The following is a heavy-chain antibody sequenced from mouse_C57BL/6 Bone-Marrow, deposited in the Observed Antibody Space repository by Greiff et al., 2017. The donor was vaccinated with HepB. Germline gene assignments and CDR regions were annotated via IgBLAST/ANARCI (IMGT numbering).Heavy chain of an antibody. CDR2: IRLKSDNYAT. Sequence: EVHLVESGGGLVQPGGSMKLSCVASGFTFSNYWMNWVRQSPEKGLEWVAQIRLKSDNYATHYAESVKGRFTISRDDSKSSVYLQMNNLRAEDTGIYYCTGRLLRFFDVWGTGTTVTVSS. CDR3: TGRLLRFFDV. CDR1: GFTFSNYW. D-gene: IGHD1-1*01. V-gene: IGHV6-3*01. J-gene: IGHJ1*03.